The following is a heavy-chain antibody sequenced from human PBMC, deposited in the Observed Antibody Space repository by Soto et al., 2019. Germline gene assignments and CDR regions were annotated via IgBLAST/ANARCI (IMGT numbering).Heavy chain of an antibody. D-gene: IGHD4-17*01. V-gene: IGHV4-59*01. CDR2: IYNSGST. J-gene: IGHJ4*01. Sequence: SETLCLTCTVSGGSISGYYWNWIRQPPGKGLEWIGYIYNSGSTNYNPSLKSRVTISVDTSKNLFSLKLSSVTAADTAVYYCARGDYGDSCFDYWG. CDR3: ARGDYGDSCFDY. CDR1: GGSISGYY.